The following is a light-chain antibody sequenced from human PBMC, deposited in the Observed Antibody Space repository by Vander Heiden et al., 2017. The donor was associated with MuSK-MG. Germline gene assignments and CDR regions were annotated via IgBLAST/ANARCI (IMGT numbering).Light chain of an antibody. V-gene: IGKV4-1*01. Sequence: DIVMTQSPGSLAVSLGERATINCKSSQSVLYTSNSKNYLAWYQQKPRQPPKLLIYWASTRESGVPDRFSGSGSGTDFTLTISSLQAEDVAVYYCQQDYNSPRTFGQGTKVEIK. J-gene: IGKJ1*01. CDR1: QSVLYTSNSKNY. CDR2: WAS. CDR3: QQDYNSPRT.